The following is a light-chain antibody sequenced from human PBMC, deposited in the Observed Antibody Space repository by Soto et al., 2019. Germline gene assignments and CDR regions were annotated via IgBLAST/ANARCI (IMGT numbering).Light chain of an antibody. Sequence: EVVLTQSPDTLSLSPGQRATLSCRASQSVTSSDLAWYQQKLGQAPRLLIYGASTRVTGIPDRFSGRGSGTDFTLTVSSLEPEDFAVYYCQQYGISPPTFGQGTNLEIK. CDR2: GAS. CDR1: QSVTSSD. J-gene: IGKJ2*01. CDR3: QQYGISPPT. V-gene: IGKV3-20*01.